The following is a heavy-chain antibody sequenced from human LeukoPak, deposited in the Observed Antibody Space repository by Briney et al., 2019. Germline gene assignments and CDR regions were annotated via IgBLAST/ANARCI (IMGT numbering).Heavy chain of an antibody. CDR3: ARAYSSSSGRDAFGS. V-gene: IGHV3-48*02. CDR2: ISSSSSTI. CDR1: GFTFNSYN. D-gene: IGHD6-6*01. Sequence: PGGSLRLSCAASGFTFNSYNMNWVRQAPGKGLEWVSYISSSSSTIYYADSVKGRFTISRDSAKTSLFLQMNSLRDEDTAVYYCARAYSSSSGRDAFGSWGLGTLVTVSS. J-gene: IGHJ3*02.